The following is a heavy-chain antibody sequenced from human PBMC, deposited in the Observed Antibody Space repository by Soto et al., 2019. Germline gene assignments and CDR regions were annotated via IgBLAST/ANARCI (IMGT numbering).Heavy chain of an antibody. D-gene: IGHD2-21*02. CDR1: GYSFTSYW. Sequence: GESLKISCKGSGYSFTSYWISWVRQMPGKGLEWMGRIDPSDSYTNYSPSFQGHVTISADKSVSTAYLQWSSLKASDTAMYYCASVTRPWYYGMDVWGQGTTGTVS. J-gene: IGHJ6*02. CDR3: ASVTRPWYYGMDV. CDR2: IDPSDSYT. V-gene: IGHV5-10-1*01.